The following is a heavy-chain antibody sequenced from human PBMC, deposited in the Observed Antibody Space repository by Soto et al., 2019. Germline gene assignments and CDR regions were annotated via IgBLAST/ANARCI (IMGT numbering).Heavy chain of an antibody. CDR3: AHVSGWLSDY. CDR2: IYWDDDK. D-gene: IGHD6-19*01. Sequence: QITLKESGPPLVKPTQTLTLTCTFSGFSLTSPAVGVNWIRQPPGKALEWLALIYWDDDKQYSPSLKSRLTITKDTSKNQVVLTMTNMDPVDTATYYCAHVSGWLSDYWGQGTLVTVSS. J-gene: IGHJ4*02. V-gene: IGHV2-5*02. CDR1: GFSLTSPAVG.